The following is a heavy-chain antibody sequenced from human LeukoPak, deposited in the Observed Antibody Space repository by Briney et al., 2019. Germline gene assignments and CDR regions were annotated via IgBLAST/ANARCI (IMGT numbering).Heavy chain of an antibody. D-gene: IGHD3-22*01. J-gene: IGHJ4*02. Sequence: SETLSLTCAVYGVSFSAYYWSWLRQPPGKGLEWIGEINHSGSTNYNPSLKSRITISLDTSKNQFSLKLSSVTAADTAVYYCARVPRYYYDSSGYGLYYFDYWGQGTLVTVSS. CDR3: ARVPRYYYDSSGYGLYYFDY. V-gene: IGHV4-34*01. CDR1: GVSFSAYY. CDR2: INHSGST.